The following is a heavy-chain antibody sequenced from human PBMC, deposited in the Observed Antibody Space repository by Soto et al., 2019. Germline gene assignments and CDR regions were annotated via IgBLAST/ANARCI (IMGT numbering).Heavy chain of an antibody. CDR3: ARIAAAGLVNLLGWGPGMDV. Sequence: GGSLRLSCAASGFTFSSYAMSWVRQAPGKGLEWVSAISGSGGSTYYADSVKGRFTISRDNSKNTLYLQMNSLRAEDTAVYYCARIAAAGLVNLLGWGPGMDVWGQGTTVTVSS. J-gene: IGHJ6*02. V-gene: IGHV3-23*01. D-gene: IGHD6-13*01. CDR2: ISGSGGST. CDR1: GFTFSSYA.